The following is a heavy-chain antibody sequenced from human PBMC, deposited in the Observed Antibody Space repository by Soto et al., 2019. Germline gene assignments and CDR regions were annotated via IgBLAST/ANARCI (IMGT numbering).Heavy chain of an antibody. J-gene: IGHJ3*01. CDR2: VSATGTA. CDR3: ARDQSGAADF. CDR1: GDSMSNFY. V-gene: IGHV4-4*07. Sequence: QVQLQQSGPGLVEPSETLSLTCTVSGDSMSNFYWRWIRQSAEKGLEWIGRVSATGTATYMPSLKSRVTLAVDTAKNQFSLNQKFVTDADKAVYFCARDQSGAADFWGQGTVVIVS. D-gene: IGHD1-1*01.